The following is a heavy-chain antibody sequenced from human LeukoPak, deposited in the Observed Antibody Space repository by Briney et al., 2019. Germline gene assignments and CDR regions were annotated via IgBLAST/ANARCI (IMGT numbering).Heavy chain of an antibody. J-gene: IGHJ5*02. CDR1: GFTFSSYS. CDR3: ARDRNSTGRPYNWFDP. CDR2: ISSSSSYI. D-gene: IGHD6-6*01. V-gene: IGHV3-21*01. Sequence: GGSLRLSCAASGFTFSSYSMNWVRQAPGKGLEWVSSISSSSSYIYYADSVKGRFTISRDNAKNSLYLQMNSLRAEDTAVYYCARDRNSTGRPYNWFDPWGQGTLVTVSS.